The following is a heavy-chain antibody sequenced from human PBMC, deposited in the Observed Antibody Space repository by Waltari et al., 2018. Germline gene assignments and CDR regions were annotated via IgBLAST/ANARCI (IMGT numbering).Heavy chain of an antibody. Sequence: QVQLVQSGAEVKKPGASVKVSCKASGYTFNSYAMHWVRQAPGQRLEWMGWINAGNGNTKYSQKFQGRVTITRDTSASTAYMELSSLRSEDTAVYYCARAGDTNYYYYGMDVWGQGTTVTVSS. V-gene: IGHV1-3*01. CDR1: GYTFNSYA. CDR2: INAGNGNT. D-gene: IGHD2-21*01. CDR3: ARAGDTNYYYYGMDV. J-gene: IGHJ6*02.